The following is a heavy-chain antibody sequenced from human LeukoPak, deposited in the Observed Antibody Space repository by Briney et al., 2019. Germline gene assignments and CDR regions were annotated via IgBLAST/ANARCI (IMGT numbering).Heavy chain of an antibody. CDR1: GFTFSSYG. Sequence: GGSLRLSCAASGFTFSSYGMHWVRQAPGKGLEWVAFIRYDGSNKYYADSVKGRFTISRDNSKNTLYLQMNSLRAEDTAVYYCAKARGGYCTNGVCYFDYWGQGTLVTVSS. V-gene: IGHV3-30*02. J-gene: IGHJ4*02. CDR2: IRYDGSNK. D-gene: IGHD2-8*01. CDR3: AKARGGYCTNGVCYFDY.